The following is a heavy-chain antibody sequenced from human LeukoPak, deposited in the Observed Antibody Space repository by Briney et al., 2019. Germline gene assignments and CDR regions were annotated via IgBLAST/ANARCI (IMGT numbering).Heavy chain of an antibody. CDR3: ARVYRSSGDSYYFDY. V-gene: IGHV3-21*05. CDR2: ISSSSSSYT. Sequence: GRSLRLSCAASGFTFSSYGMHWVRQAPGKGLEWVSYISSSSSSYTNYADSVKGRFTISRDNAKNSLYLQMNSLRAEDTAVYYCARVYRSSGDSYYFDYWGQGTLVTVSS. CDR1: GFTFSSYG. D-gene: IGHD6-19*01. J-gene: IGHJ4*02.